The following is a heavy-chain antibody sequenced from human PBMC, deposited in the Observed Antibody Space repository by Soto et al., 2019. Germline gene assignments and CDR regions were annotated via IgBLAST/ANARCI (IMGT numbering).Heavy chain of an antibody. D-gene: IGHD2-2*01. CDR2: ISAYNGNT. CDR1: GYTFTSYG. Sequence: ASVKVSCKASGYTFTSYGISWVRQAPGQGLEWMGWISAYNGNTNYAQKLQGRVTMTTDTSTSTAYMELRSLRSDDTAVYYCARVNIVVVPADRPGPPDYYYYMDVWGKGTTVTVSS. V-gene: IGHV1-18*01. CDR3: ARVNIVVVPADRPGPPDYYYYMDV. J-gene: IGHJ6*03.